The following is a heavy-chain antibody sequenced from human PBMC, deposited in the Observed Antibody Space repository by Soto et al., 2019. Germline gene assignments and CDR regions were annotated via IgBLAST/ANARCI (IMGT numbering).Heavy chain of an antibody. J-gene: IGHJ5*02. CDR1: GGSISSYY. D-gene: IGHD6-13*01. CDR3: ARDSAAGIHNWFDP. V-gene: IGHV4-59*01. CDR2: IYYSGST. Sequence: SETLSLTCTVSGGSISSYYWSWIRQPPGKGLEWIGYIYYSGSTNYNPSLKSRVTISVDTSKNQFSLKLSSVTAADTAVYYCARDSAAGIHNWFDPWGQGTLVTVSS.